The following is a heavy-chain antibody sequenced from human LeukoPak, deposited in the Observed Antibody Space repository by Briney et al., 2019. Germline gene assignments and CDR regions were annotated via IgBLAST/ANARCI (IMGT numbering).Heavy chain of an antibody. CDR3: ARGGGLDV. CDR1: GFPFSSYW. J-gene: IGHJ6*04. D-gene: IGHD3-16*01. CDR2: INHNGNVN. V-gene: IGHV3-7*03. Sequence: GGPLRLSCVASGFPFSSYWMTWVRQAPGKGLEWVASINHNGNVNYYVDSVKGRFTISRDNAKNSLYLQMSNLRAEEPAVYFCARGGGLDVWGKGATVTVSS.